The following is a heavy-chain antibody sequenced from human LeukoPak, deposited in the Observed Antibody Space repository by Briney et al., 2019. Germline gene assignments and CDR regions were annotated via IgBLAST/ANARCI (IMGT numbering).Heavy chain of an antibody. D-gene: IGHD3-22*01. V-gene: IGHV1-69*06. CDR2: IIPIFGTA. CDR3: ARYRIVITTTDGAFDI. Sequence: SVKVSCKASGGTFSSYAISWVRQAPGQGLEWMGGIIPIFGTANYAQKFQGRVTITADKSTSTAYMELSSLRSEDTAVYYCARYRIVITTTDGAFDIWGQGTMVTVSS. J-gene: IGHJ3*02. CDR1: GGTFSSYA.